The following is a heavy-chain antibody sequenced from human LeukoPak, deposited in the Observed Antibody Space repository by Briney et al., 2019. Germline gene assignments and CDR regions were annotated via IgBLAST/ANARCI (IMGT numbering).Heavy chain of an antibody. Sequence: PSETLSLTCTVSGGSVSSGSYYWSWIRQPPGKGLEWIGHIYYSGSTNYNPSLKSRVTISVDTSKNQFSLKLSSVTAADTAVYYCARDSRGSTIFDLVGMDVWGQGTTVTVSS. V-gene: IGHV4-61*01. CDR1: GGSVSSGSYY. D-gene: IGHD3-3*01. CDR2: IYYSGST. J-gene: IGHJ6*02. CDR3: ARDSRGSTIFDLVGMDV.